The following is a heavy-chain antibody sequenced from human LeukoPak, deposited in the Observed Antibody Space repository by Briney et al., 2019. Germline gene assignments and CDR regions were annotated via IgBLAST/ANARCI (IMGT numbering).Heavy chain of an antibody. Sequence: GGSLRLSCAASGFTFSSYAMSWVRQAPGKGLEWVSAISGSGGSTYYADSVKGRFTISRDNSKNTLYLQMNSLRAEDTAVYYCARANPGYCSGGSCYSRWFDPWGQGTLVTVSS. CDR1: GFTFSSYA. D-gene: IGHD2-15*01. J-gene: IGHJ5*02. V-gene: IGHV3-23*01. CDR3: ARANPGYCSGGSCYSRWFDP. CDR2: ISGSGGST.